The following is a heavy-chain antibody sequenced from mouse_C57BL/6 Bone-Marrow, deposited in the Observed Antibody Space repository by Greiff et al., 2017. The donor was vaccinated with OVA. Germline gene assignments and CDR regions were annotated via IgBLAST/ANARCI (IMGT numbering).Heavy chain of an antibody. V-gene: IGHV1-9*01. J-gene: IGHJ4*01. Sequence: VKLVESGAELMRPGASVKLSCKATGYTFTGYWIEWVKQRPGHGLEWIGEILPGSGSTNYKEKFKGKATFTADTSSNTAYMQLSSLTTEDSAIYYCARNGNYDAMDYWGQGTSVTVSS. CDR1: GYTFTGYW. CDR3: ARNGNYDAMDY. D-gene: IGHD2-1*01. CDR2: ILPGSGST.